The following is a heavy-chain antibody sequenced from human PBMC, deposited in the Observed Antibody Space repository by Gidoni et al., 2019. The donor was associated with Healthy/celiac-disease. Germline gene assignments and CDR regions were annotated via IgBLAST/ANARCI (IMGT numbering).Heavy chain of an antibody. CDR3: ARGYDSSSFDY. J-gene: IGHJ4*02. D-gene: IGHD3-22*01. V-gene: IGHV4-59*01. CDR2: IYYSGST. CDR1: GGAISSYY. Sequence: QVQLQESGPGLVKPSATLSLTCPVSGGAISSYYWSWIRQPPGKGLEWIGYIYYSGSTNYNPSLKSRVTISVDTSKNQFSLKLSSVTAADTAVYYCARGYDSSSFDYWGQGTLVTVSS.